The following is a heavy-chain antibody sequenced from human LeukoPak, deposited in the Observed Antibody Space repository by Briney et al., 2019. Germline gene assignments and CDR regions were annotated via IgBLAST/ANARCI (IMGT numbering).Heavy chain of an antibody. D-gene: IGHD1-1*01. Sequence: SETLSLTCSVSGYSISSGPYWGWIQQPPGQGLEWIASIYLGETTYYNPSLKSRVTISVDTSKNQLSLKLSSVTAADTAVYYCATNWSDFDYWGRGTLVTVSS. J-gene: IGHJ4*02. CDR1: GYSISSGPY. CDR3: ATNWSDFDY. V-gene: IGHV4-38-2*01. CDR2: IYLGETT.